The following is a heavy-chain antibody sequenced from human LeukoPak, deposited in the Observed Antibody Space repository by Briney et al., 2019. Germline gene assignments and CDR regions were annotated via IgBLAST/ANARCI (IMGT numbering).Heavy chain of an antibody. CDR3: ARERGGIQRGPIDY. CDR1: GFTFSSYS. Sequence: GGSLRLSCAASGFTFSSYSMSWVRQAPGKGLEWVSVIYSGGSTYYAHSVKGRFTISRDSSKNTLYLQMNSLRAEDTAVYYCARERGGIQRGPIDYWGQGTLVTVSS. CDR2: IYSGGST. J-gene: IGHJ4*02. V-gene: IGHV3-53*01. D-gene: IGHD5-18*01.